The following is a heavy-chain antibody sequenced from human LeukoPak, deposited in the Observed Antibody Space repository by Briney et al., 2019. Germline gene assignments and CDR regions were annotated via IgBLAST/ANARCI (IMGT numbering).Heavy chain of an antibody. D-gene: IGHD5-24*01. Sequence: SETLSLTCTVSGGSISSSSYYWGWLRQPPGKGLEWIGSIYHSGSTYYNPSLKSRVTISVDTSKNQFSLKLSSVTAADTAVYYCANMRWLQSTFDYWGQGTLVTVSS. CDR1: GGSISSSSYY. CDR2: IYHSGST. V-gene: IGHV4-39*07. CDR3: ANMRWLQSTFDY. J-gene: IGHJ4*02.